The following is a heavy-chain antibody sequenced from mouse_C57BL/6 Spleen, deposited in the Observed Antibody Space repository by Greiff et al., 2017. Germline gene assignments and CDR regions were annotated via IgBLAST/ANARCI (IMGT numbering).Heavy chain of an antibody. CDR3: ARGGGYDYYAMDY. V-gene: IGHV1-55*01. Sequence: QVQLKQPGAELVKPGASVKMSCKASGYTFTSYWITWVKQRPGQGLEWIGDIYPGSGSTNYNEKFKSKATLTVDTSSSTAYMQLSSLTSEDSAVYYCARGGGYDYYAMDYWGQGTSVTVSS. CDR2: IYPGSGST. CDR1: GYTFTSYW. J-gene: IGHJ4*01. D-gene: IGHD2-2*01.